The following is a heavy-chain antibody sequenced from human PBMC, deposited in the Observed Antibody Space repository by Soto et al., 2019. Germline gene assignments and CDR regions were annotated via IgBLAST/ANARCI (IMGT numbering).Heavy chain of an antibody. J-gene: IGHJ4*02. CDR2: IYYSGST. CDR1: GGSISSYY. D-gene: IGHD1-26*01. V-gene: IGHV4-59*01. Sequence: SETLSLTCTVSGGSISSYYWSWIRQPPGKGLEWIGYIYYSGSTNYNPSLKSRVTISVDTSKNQFSLKLSSVTAADTAVYYCAREGWGIGYSGRVRGGNYFDYWGQGTLVTVSS. CDR3: AREGWGIGYSGRVRGGNYFDY.